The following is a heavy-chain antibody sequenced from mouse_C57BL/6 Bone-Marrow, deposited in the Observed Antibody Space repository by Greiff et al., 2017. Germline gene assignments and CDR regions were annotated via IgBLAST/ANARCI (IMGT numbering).Heavy chain of an antibody. CDR2: IWSGGST. Sequence: QVQLQQSGPGLVQPSQCLSITCTVSGFSLTSYGVHWVRQSPGKGLEWLGVIWSGGSTDYNAAFMSRLSITKDNTKSQVFFKMNSLQADDAAIYYCSKPGYGSFAYWGQGTLVTVSA. J-gene: IGHJ3*01. V-gene: IGHV2-5*01. D-gene: IGHD2-10*02. CDR1: GFSLTSYG. CDR3: SKPGYGSFAY.